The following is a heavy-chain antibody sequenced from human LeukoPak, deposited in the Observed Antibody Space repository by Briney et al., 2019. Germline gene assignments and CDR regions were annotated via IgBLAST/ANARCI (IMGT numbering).Heavy chain of an antibody. V-gene: IGHV3-15*01. CDR3: TTVSVVVTA. CDR2: TKSKTDGGTT. CDR1: GFTFSNAW. Sequence: PGGSLRLSCAASGFTFSNAWMSWVRQAPGKGLEWVGRTKSKTDGGTTDYAAPVKGRFTISRDDSKNTLYLQMNSLKTEDTAVYYCTTVSVVVTAWGQGTLVTVSS. D-gene: IGHD2-21*02. J-gene: IGHJ5*02.